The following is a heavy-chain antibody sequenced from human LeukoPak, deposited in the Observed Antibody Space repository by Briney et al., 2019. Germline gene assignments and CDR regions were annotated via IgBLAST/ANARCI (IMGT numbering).Heavy chain of an antibody. D-gene: IGHD3-16*01. V-gene: IGHV3-64D*06. CDR1: VFTFSPYA. CDR3: VRGKGDYFFDY. Sequence: GGSLRLSCSASVFTFSPYAMHWARQAPGKGLEYGSAISRNGGSTYYADSEKGRFTISRDNSNNALHLQVSSLRVEDTAVYYCVRGKGDYFFDYWGQGTLVIVSS. CDR2: ISRNGGST. J-gene: IGHJ4*02.